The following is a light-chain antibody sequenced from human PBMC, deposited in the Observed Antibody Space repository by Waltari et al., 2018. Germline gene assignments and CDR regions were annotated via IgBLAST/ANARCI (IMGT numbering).Light chain of an antibody. CDR1: SSDAGGYTY. J-gene: IGLJ2*01. Sequence: QSALTQPRSVSGSPGQSVTIPCTGTSSDAGGYTYVTWYHPPHGKAPKPLLYAFSKRPSGVPDRFSGSKSGNTASLTISGLQTEDEADYSCCSYAGRYTLVFGGGTKLTVL. CDR2: AFS. CDR3: CSYAGRYTLV. V-gene: IGLV2-11*01.